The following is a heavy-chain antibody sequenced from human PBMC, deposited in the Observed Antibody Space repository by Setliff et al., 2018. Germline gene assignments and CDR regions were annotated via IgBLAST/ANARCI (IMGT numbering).Heavy chain of an antibody. D-gene: IGHD2-2*02. J-gene: IGHJ6*02. Sequence: SETLSLTCAVYGGSFSGYYWSWIRQPPGEGLEWIGEINHSGNTNYNPSLKSRVTISVDTSKNQFALKLSSVTAADTAVYYCARDRQYCSSPTCYSSYFYYYGMDVWGQGTTVTVSS. CDR3: ARDRQYCSSPTCYSSYFYYYGMDV. CDR1: GGSFSGYY. CDR2: INHSGNT. V-gene: IGHV4-34*01.